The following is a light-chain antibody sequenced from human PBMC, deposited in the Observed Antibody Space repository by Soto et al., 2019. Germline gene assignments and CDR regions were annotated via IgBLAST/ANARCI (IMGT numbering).Light chain of an antibody. Sequence: PGERATLSCRASQSVSSYLAWYQQKPGQAPRLLIYDASNRATGIPARFSGSGSGTDFTLTITSLEPEDFAVYYCQQRSNWPPITFGQGTRLEIK. CDR1: QSVSSY. J-gene: IGKJ5*01. CDR2: DAS. CDR3: QQRSNWPPIT. V-gene: IGKV3-11*01.